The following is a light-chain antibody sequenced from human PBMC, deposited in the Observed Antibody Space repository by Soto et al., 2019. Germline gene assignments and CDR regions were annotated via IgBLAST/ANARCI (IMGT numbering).Light chain of an antibody. CDR3: MQALQTPLT. CDR1: PNPPHSNGYNY. V-gene: IGKV2-28*01. J-gene: IGKJ4*01. Sequence: IVMTQAPPSPPVPPGEPASLSLRASPNPPHSNGYNYLDWYLQKPGQSPQLLIYLGSNRASGVPDRFSGSGSGTDFTLKISRVEAEDVGVYYCMQALQTPLTFGGGTKVDIK. CDR2: LGS.